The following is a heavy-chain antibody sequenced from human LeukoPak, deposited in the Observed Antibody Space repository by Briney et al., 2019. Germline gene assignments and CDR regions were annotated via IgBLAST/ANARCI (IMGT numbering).Heavy chain of an antibody. CDR2: IFHTGHT. Sequence: SETLSLTCAVSGGSISSGDYPWSWIRQPPGKGLEGIGNIFHTGHTSYNPSLKSRVTISIDMSKNQLSLKLNAVTAADTAVYYCARGFYGSGSQFDYWGQGTLVTVSS. CDR1: GGSISSGDYP. J-gene: IGHJ4*02. D-gene: IGHD3-10*01. V-gene: IGHV4-30-2*01. CDR3: ARGFYGSGSQFDY.